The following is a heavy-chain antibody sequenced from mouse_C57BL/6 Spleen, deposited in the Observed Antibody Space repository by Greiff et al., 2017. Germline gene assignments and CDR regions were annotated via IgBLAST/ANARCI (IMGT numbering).Heavy chain of an antibody. CDR1: GYTFTDYE. CDR3: TRAEDYGNFWFAY. J-gene: IGHJ3*01. D-gene: IGHD2-1*01. V-gene: IGHV1-15*01. Sequence: QVQLKQSGAELVRPGASVTLSCKASGYTFTDYEMHWVKQTPVHGLEWIGAIDPETGGPAYNQKFKGKAILTADKSSSTAYMELRSLTSEDSAVYYGTRAEDYGNFWFAYWGQGTLVTVSA. CDR2: IDPETGGP.